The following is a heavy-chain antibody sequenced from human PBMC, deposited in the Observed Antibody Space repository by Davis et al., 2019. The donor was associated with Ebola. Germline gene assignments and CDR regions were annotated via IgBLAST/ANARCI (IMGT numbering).Heavy chain of an antibody. CDR1: GGSISSYY. CDR3: AGADIALVTGAITHAFHV. V-gene: IGHV4-4*07. J-gene: IGHJ3*01. D-gene: IGHD2-15*01. Sequence: SETLSLTCTVSGGSISSYYWSWIRQPAGKGLEWIGRIYTSGSTNYNPSLKSRVTISVDTSKNQSSLKLSSVTASDTAIYYCAGADIALVTGAITHAFHVWGQGTTVAVSS. CDR2: IYTSGST.